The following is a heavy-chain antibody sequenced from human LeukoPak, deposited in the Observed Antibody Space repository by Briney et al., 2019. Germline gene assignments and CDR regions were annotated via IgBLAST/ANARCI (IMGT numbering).Heavy chain of an antibody. CDR1: GGSISSSPYY. Sequence: SETLSLTCTVSGGSISSSPYYWGWIRQPPGKGLEWIGEINHSGSTNYNPSLKSRVTISVDTSKNQFSLKLSSVTAADTAVYYCARDRDSGSDYYYYMDVWGKGTTVTVSS. J-gene: IGHJ6*03. CDR3: ARDRDSGSDYYYYMDV. CDR2: INHSGST. D-gene: IGHD6-19*01. V-gene: IGHV4-39*07.